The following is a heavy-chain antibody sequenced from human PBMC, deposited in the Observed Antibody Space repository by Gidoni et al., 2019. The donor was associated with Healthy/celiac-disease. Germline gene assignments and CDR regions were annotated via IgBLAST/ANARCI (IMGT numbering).Heavy chain of an antibody. Sequence: QVQLVESGGGVVQPGRSLRLSCAASGFTFSSYGMPWVRQAPGKGLEWVAVIWYDGSNKYYADSVKGRFTISRDNSKNTLYLQMNSLRAEDTAVYYCARVHDILTGYQRDAFDIWGQGTMVTVSS. CDR2: IWYDGSNK. J-gene: IGHJ3*02. CDR3: ARVHDILTGYQRDAFDI. V-gene: IGHV3-33*01. D-gene: IGHD3-9*01. CDR1: GFTFSSYG.